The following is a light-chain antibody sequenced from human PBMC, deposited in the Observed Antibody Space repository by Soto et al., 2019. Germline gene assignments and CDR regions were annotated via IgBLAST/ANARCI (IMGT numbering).Light chain of an antibody. CDR2: AAS. V-gene: IGLV1-40*01. CDR1: SSNIGAGYD. CDR3: HQYGGAPGT. J-gene: IGLJ3*02. Sequence: QSVLTQPPSVSGAPGQRVTISCTGSSSNIGAGYDVHWYQQLPGTAPKLLIYAASSRATGIPDRFSGSGSGTDFTLTISRLEPEDFAVYYCHQYGGAPGTFGQGTK.